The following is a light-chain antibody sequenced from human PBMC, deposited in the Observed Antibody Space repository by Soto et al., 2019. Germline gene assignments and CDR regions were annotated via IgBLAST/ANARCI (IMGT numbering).Light chain of an antibody. CDR3: SSYTSSSTLLYV. J-gene: IGLJ1*01. CDR2: DVS. V-gene: IGLV2-14*01. Sequence: QSALTQPASVSGSPGQSITISCTGNSSDVGGYNYVSWYQQHPGKAPKLMIYDVSNRPSGVSNRFSGSKSGNTASLTISGLQAEDEADYYCSSYTSSSTLLYVFGTGTMVTVL. CDR1: SSDVGGYNY.